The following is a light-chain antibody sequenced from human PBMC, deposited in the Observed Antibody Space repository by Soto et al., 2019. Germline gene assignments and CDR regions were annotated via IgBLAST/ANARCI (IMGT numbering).Light chain of an antibody. CDR3: KQYNNWPRT. Sequence: EIVLTQSPASLSLSPGERATLSCRASQSISSSLAWYQQKPGQAPRLLIYGASTRATGIPARFSGSGSGTEFTLTIRSLQSEDFAVYYCKQYNNWPRTFGQGTKVDI. V-gene: IGKV3-15*01. CDR2: GAS. J-gene: IGKJ1*01. CDR1: QSISSS.